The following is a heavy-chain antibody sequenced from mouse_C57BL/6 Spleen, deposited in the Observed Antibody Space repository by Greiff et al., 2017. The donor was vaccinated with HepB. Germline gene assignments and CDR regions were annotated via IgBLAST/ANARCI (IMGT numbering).Heavy chain of an antibody. CDR3: ARGDDGYYGAMDY. Sequence: QVQLQQPGAELVKPGASVKMSCKASGYTFTSYWITWVKQRPGQGLEWIGDIYPGSGSTNYNEKFKSKATLTVDTSSSTAYMQLTSLTSEDSAVYYCARGDDGYYGAMDYWGQGTSVTVSS. CDR2: IYPGSGST. D-gene: IGHD2-3*01. V-gene: IGHV1-55*01. J-gene: IGHJ4*01. CDR1: GYTFTSYW.